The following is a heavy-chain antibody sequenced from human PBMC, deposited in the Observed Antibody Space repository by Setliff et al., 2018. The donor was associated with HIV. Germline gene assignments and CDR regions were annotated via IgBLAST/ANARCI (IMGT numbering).Heavy chain of an antibody. CDR1: GGSITGYY. CDR3: ALTGHRLLRGYMDV. D-gene: IGHD2-15*01. J-gene: IGHJ6*03. Sequence: ASETLSLTCSVSGGSITGYYWSWIRQPAGKDMEWIGRSGDTIYNPSLESRVTISVDTSRNQFSLRLSSVTAADTAVYYCALTGHRLLRGYMDVWGKGTTVTVSS. V-gene: IGHV4-4*07. CDR2: SGDT.